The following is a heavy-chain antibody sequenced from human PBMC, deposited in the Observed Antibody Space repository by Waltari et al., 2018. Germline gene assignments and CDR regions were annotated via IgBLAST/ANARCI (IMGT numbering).Heavy chain of an antibody. D-gene: IGHD6-13*01. Sequence: EVQRVESGGGLVQPGGSLRLSCAATGFTFRRYWSPWVRQPPGKGRVWVSDINTDGSTTNYADSVKGRFTISRDNAKNTLYLQMDSLRAEETAVYYCVIGAQHVSNWYASEYFQHWGQGTLVTVSS. CDR1: GFTFRRYW. V-gene: IGHV3-74*01. CDR2: INTDGSTT. CDR3: VIGAQHVSNWYASEYFQH. J-gene: IGHJ1*01.